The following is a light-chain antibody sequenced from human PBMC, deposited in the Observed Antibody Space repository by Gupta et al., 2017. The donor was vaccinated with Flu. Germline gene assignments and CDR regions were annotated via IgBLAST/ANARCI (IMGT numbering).Light chain of an antibody. CDR1: QIISRY. CDR3: QQTYSTPRT. V-gene: IGKV1-39*01. Sequence: DIQMTQSPSSLSASVGDRVTITCRASQIISRYLHWYQQKPGKAPKLLIYAASTLQSGVPSRFSGSGSGADFTLAISSLQPEDFATYYCQQTYSTPRTFGQGTKVEI. CDR2: AAS. J-gene: IGKJ1*01.